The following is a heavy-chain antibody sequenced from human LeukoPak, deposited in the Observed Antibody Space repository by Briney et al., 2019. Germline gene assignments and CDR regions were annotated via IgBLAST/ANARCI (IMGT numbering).Heavy chain of an antibody. Sequence: SETLSLTCTVSGGSISSYYWSWIRQPPGKGLEWIGYIYYSGSTNYNPSLKSRVTISVDTSKNQFSLKLSSVTAADTAVYYCARTGELATLSYLFDYWGQGTLVTVSS. CDR1: GGSISSYY. J-gene: IGHJ4*02. D-gene: IGHD7-27*01. CDR3: ARTGELATLSYLFDY. V-gene: IGHV4-59*08. CDR2: IYYSGST.